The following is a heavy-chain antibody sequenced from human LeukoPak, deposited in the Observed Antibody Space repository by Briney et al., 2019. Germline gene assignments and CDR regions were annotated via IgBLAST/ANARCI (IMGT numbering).Heavy chain of an antibody. CDR3: AKGSKAVLFTRDHYMDV. D-gene: IGHD6-19*01. Sequence: GGSLRLSCAASGFTFSSYAMYWVRQAPGKGLEWVAVISYDGSDKFYADSVKGRFTISRDSSKNTLYLQMNSLRAEDTAVYFCAKGSKAVLFTRDHYMDVWGKGTTVTISS. CDR2: ISYDGSDK. V-gene: IGHV3-30*04. CDR1: GFTFSSYA. J-gene: IGHJ6*03.